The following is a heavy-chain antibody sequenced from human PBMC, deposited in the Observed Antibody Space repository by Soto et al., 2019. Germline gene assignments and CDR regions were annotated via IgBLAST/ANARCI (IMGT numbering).Heavy chain of an antibody. CDR1: GFSFSSYS. V-gene: IGHV3-21*03. Sequence: GGSLRLSCAASGFSFSSYSMNWVSHAPGKGLEWVSSISSSSSHIYFVDSVKGRFTIYRDNAKNSLYLQMNSLRAEDTAVYYCARDPPYCRSTSCYLRSYYYGMDVWGQGTTVTLSS. CDR3: ARDPPYCRSTSCYLRSYYYGMDV. CDR2: ISSSSSHI. D-gene: IGHD2-2*01. J-gene: IGHJ6*02.